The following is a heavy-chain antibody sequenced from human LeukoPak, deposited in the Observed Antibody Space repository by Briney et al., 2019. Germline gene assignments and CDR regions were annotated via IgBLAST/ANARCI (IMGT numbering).Heavy chain of an antibody. CDR1: GFTVRAND. CDR2: YYSGTRS. CDR3: ARERYISGFVATDV. D-gene: IGHD5-18*01. V-gene: IGHV3-53*01. J-gene: IGHJ6*02. Sequence: GGSLRLSCAVSGFTVRANDMSWVRQAPGKGLEWVSVYYSGTRSYYADSVKGRFTISRDNSKNTVYLQMNSLRAEDTAVYYCARERYISGFVATDVWGQGTTVTVSS.